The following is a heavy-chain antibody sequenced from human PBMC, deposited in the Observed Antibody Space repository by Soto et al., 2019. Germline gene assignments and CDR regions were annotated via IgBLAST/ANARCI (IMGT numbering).Heavy chain of an antibody. CDR1: GFTFSSHA. Sequence: SGFTFSSHAMHLVRQAPGKGLEWVAVISYDGSNKYYADSVKGRFTISRDNSKNTLYLQMNSLRPEDTAVYYCARGYCSGGSCYSVDYWGQGTLVTVSS. J-gene: IGHJ4*02. D-gene: IGHD2-15*01. V-gene: IGHV3-30-3*01. CDR3: ARGYCSGGSCYSVDY. CDR2: ISYDGSNK.